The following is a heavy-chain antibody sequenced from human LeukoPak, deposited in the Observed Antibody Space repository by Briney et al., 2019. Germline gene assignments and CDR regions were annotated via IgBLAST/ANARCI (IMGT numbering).Heavy chain of an antibody. D-gene: IGHD2-2*01. CDR1: GFTFSSYE. Sequence: PGGSLRLSCAASGFTFSSYEMNWVRQAPGKGLEWIGSMYYSGSTYYNPSLKSRVTISVDTSKNQFSLKLSSVTAADTAVYYCARGFQTRRTVDSWGQGTLVTVPS. J-gene: IGHJ4*02. V-gene: IGHV4-59*12. CDR3: ARGFQTRRTVDS. CDR2: MYYSGST.